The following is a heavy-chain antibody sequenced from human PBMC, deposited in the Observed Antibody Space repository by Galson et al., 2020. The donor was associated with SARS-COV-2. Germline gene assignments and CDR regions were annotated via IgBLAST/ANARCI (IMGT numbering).Heavy chain of an antibody. CDR3: ARDSGLSRYFDY. V-gene: IGHV3-74*01. D-gene: IGHD2-2*01. Sequence: GGSLRLSCAASGFTFSSYWMHWVRQVPGKGLVWVSRIHRDGSGTIYADSVKGRFTISRDNSKNTLYLQMNSLRAEDTAVYYCARDSGLSRYFDYWGQGTLVTVSS. J-gene: IGHJ4*02. CDR2: IHRDGSGT. CDR1: GFTFSSYW.